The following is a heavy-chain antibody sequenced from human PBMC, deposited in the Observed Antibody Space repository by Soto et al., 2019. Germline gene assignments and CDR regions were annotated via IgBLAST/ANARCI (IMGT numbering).Heavy chain of an antibody. Sequence: QVQLVQSGAEVKKPPASVKVSCKASGYTFNSYGISWVPQAPGQGLEWMGWRSAYNGNRKYAQKCKGRVTMTTDTSTRTAYMELRSLRSDDTVVYNCASHGPPLDYWGQGTPVTVSS. CDR2: RSAYNGNR. J-gene: IGHJ4*02. CDR1: GYTFNSYG. CDR3: ASHGPPLDY. V-gene: IGHV1-18*01.